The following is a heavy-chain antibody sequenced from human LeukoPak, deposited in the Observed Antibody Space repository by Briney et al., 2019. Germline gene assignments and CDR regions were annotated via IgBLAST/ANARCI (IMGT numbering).Heavy chain of an antibody. CDR1: GFTFSNYW. CDR3: AREILAPGKTHDY. J-gene: IGHJ4*02. CDR2: INDDGSAT. V-gene: IGHV3-74*01. Sequence: GGSLRLSCAASGFTFSNYWMHSVRQVPGKGLVWVSRINDDGSATFYADSVKGRFTISRDNAKNTLFLQMNSLSAEDTALYYCAREILAPGKTHDYWGQGTLVTVSS.